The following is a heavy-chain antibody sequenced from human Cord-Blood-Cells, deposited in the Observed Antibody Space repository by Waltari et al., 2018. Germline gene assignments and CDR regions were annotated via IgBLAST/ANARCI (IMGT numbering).Heavy chain of an antibody. CDR3: AREVTITMVRGVNPFDY. Sequence: QVQLVQSGAEVKKPGASVKVACKASGYTFTGYYKNWVRQAPGQGLEWMGWINPNSGGTNYAQKFQGRVTMTRDTSISTAYMELSRLRSDDTAVYYCAREVTITMVRGVNPFDYWGQGTLVTVSS. V-gene: IGHV1-2*02. CDR1: GYTFTGYY. J-gene: IGHJ4*02. CDR2: INPNSGGT. D-gene: IGHD3-10*01.